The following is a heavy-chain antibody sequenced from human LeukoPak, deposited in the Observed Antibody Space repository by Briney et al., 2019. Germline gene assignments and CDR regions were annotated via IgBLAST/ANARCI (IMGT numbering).Heavy chain of an antibody. D-gene: IGHD4-17*01. CDR3: AKVDRVSTVTTYDY. CDR1: GFTFSSYA. CDR2: ISGSGGST. J-gene: IGHJ4*02. Sequence: GGSLRLSCAASGFTFSSYAMSWVRQAPGKGLEWVSAISGSGGSTYYADSVKGRFTISRDNSKNTLYLQMNSLRAEDTAVYYCAKVDRVSTVTTYDYWGQGTLVTVSS. V-gene: IGHV3-23*01.